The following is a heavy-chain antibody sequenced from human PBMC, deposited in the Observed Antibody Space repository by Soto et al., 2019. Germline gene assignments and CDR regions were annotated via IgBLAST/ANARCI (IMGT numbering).Heavy chain of an antibody. CDR2: ITGNGDTT. V-gene: IGHV3-23*01. J-gene: IGHJ4*02. D-gene: IGHD3-22*01. Sequence: EVQVLQSGGGLVPPGGSLRLSCAGSGFTFINTGMRWVRQAPGQGLEWVSAITGNGDTTYYADSVKGRFTISRDNSKSTLYLQMNSLRAEDTAVYYCAKIDGYFDYWGQGTLVTVSS. CDR1: GFTFINTG. CDR3: AKIDGYFDY.